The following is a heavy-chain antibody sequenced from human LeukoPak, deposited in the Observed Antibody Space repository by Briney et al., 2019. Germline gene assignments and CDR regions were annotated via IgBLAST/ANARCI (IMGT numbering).Heavy chain of an antibody. D-gene: IGHD6-19*01. CDR2: IFTSGTT. CDR1: GGSISSSY. V-gene: IGHV4-4*07. Sequence: SETLSLTCTVSGGSISSSYWSWIRQPAGKGLEWIGRIFTSGTTEYNPSLRSRVTMSVDTSKNQFSLKLTSVTAADTAVYYCARDFGFGSAWGQGALVTVSS. J-gene: IGHJ5*02. CDR3: ARDFGFGSA.